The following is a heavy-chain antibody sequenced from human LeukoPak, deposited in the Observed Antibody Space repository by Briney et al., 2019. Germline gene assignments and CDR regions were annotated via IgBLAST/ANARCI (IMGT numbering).Heavy chain of an antibody. J-gene: IGHJ4*02. D-gene: IGHD7-27*01. CDR1: GFIFSTYA. CDR3: ARDITGDPPPYYFDY. CDR2: MWFDGSHK. Sequence: PGGSLRLSCAASGFIFSTYAMSWVRQAPGKGLEWLAVMWFDGSHKYYADSVKGRFTISRDNSKSMLYLQMNSLRAEDTAVYYCARDITGDPPPYYFDYWGQGSLVTVSS. V-gene: IGHV3-33*08.